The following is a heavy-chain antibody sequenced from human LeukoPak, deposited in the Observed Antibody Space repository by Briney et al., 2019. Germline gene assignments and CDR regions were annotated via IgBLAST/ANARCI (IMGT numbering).Heavy chain of an antibody. CDR2: IYHSGST. J-gene: IGHJ3*02. CDR1: GYSISSGYY. V-gene: IGHV4-38-2*02. D-gene: IGHD2-15*01. Sequence: SETLSLTCTVSGYSISSGYYWGWIRQPPGKGLEWVGSIYHSGSTYYNPSLKSRVTISVDTSKNQFSLKLSSVTAADTAVYYCARLEVVVVAATRSTAFDIWGQGTMVTVSS. CDR3: ARLEVVVVAATRSTAFDI.